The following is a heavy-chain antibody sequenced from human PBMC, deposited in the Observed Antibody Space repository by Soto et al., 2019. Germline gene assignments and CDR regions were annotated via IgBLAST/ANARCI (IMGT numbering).Heavy chain of an antibody. V-gene: IGHV3-48*01. CDR1: GFTFSSYS. CDR2: ISSSSSTI. J-gene: IGHJ3*02. CDR3: ARGTAMVTFDI. D-gene: IGHD5-18*01. Sequence: ESGGGLVQPGGSLRLSCAASGFTFSSYSMNWVRQAPGKGLEWVSYISSSSSTIYYADSVKGRFTISRDNAKNSLYLQMNSLRAEDTAVYYCARGTAMVTFDIWGQGTMVTVSS.